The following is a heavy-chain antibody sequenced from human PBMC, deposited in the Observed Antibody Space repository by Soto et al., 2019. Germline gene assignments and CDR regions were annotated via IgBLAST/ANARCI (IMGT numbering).Heavy chain of an antibody. Sequence: ASVKVSCKASGYTFTSYGISWVRQAPGQGLEWMGWISAYNGNTNYAQKLQGRVTMTTDTSTSTAYVELRSLRSDDTAVYYCAWGDDYIWGSNLALYWGKGTLVTVSS. CDR2: ISAYNGNT. D-gene: IGHD3-16*01. CDR3: AWGDDYIWGSNLALY. CDR1: GYTFTSYG. J-gene: IGHJ4*02. V-gene: IGHV1-18*01.